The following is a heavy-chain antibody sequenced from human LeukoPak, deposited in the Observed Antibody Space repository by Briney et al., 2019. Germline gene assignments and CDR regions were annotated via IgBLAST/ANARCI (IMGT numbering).Heavy chain of an antibody. V-gene: IGHV1-69*05. D-gene: IGHD6-13*01. CDR3: ARDTGIAAAGTGY. CDR2: IIPIFGKA. Sequence: SVKVSCKASGGTFSSYAISWVRQAPGQGLEWMGGIIPIFGKANYAQKFQGRVTITTDESTSTAYMELSSLRSEDRAVYYCARDTGIAAAGTGYWGQGSLVTVSS. CDR1: GGTFSSYA. J-gene: IGHJ4*02.